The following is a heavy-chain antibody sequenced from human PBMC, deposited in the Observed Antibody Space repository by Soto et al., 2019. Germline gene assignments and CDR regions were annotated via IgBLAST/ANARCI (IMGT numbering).Heavy chain of an antibody. J-gene: IGHJ6*02. D-gene: IGHD3-10*01. CDR2: IYYSGST. V-gene: IGHV4-31*03. CDR1: GGSISSGGYY. Sequence: QVQLQESGPGLVKPSQTLSLTCTVSGGSISSGGYYWSWIRQHPGKGLEWIGYIYYSGSTYYNPSLKRRVTISVDTSKNQFPLKLSSVTAADTAVYYCARAYYGSGSYWRYYYYGMDVWGQGTTVTVSS. CDR3: ARAYYGSGSYWRYYYYGMDV.